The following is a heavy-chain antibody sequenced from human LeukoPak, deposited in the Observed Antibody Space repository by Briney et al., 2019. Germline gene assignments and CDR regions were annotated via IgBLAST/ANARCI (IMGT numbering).Heavy chain of an antibody. CDR2: IYYSGST. D-gene: IGHD6-13*01. V-gene: IGHV4-39*07. J-gene: IGHJ2*01. CDR3: ARVYYSNSYDYWYFDL. CDR1: GGSISSSSYY. Sequence: SETLSLTCTVSGGSISSSSYYWGWIRQPPGKGLEWIGSIYYSGSTYYNPSLKSRVTIAVDTSKNQFSLKLSSVTAADTAVYYCARVYYSNSYDYWYFDLWGRGTLVTVSS.